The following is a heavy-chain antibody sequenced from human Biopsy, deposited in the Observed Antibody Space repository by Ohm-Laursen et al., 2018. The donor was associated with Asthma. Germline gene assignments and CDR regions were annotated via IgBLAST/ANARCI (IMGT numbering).Heavy chain of an antibody. J-gene: IGHJ5*02. CDR2: INNSGNT. V-gene: IGHV4-59*01. CDR3: ARGQGREIQLCSLDT. Sequence: TLSLTCTVSGRSISCNYWSWHRQSPGKGLEWIGYINNSGNTCYNPTLKSCVTISLDTSQNHFFLRLSFVTVAETAVYFCARGQGREIQLCSLDTWGQGILVSVSS. CDR1: GRSISCNY. D-gene: IGHD5-18*01.